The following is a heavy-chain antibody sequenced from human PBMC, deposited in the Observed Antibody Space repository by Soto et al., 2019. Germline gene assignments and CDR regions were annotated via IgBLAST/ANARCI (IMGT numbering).Heavy chain of an antibody. CDR3: ARAVFEDFWSGYYYFDY. Sequence: SETLSLTCTVSGGSISSGDYYWSWIRQPPGKGLEWIGYIYYSGSTYYNPSLKSRVTISVDTSKNQFSLKLSSVTAADTAVYYCARAVFEDFWSGYYYFDYWGQGTLVTVSS. CDR2: IYYSGST. J-gene: IGHJ4*02. CDR1: GGSISSGDYY. D-gene: IGHD3-3*01. V-gene: IGHV4-30-4*01.